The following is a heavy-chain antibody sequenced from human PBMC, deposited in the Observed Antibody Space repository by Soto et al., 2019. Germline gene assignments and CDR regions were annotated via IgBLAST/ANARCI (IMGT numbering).Heavy chain of an antibody. Sequence: QITLKESGPTLVKPTQTLTLTCTFSGFSLSTSGVAVGWIRQPPGKALEWLALIYWDDDKRYSPSLKSRLNITKDTSKNQVVLTMTNMDPVYTATYYRVHRPPERGLATFDPWGQGTLVTVSS. CDR1: GFSLSTSGVA. CDR2: IYWDDDK. V-gene: IGHV2-5*02. D-gene: IGHD1-1*01. CDR3: VHRPPERGLATFDP. J-gene: IGHJ5*02.